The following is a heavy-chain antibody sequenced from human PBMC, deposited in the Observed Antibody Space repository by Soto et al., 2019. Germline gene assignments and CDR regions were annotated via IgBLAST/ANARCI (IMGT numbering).Heavy chain of an antibody. V-gene: IGHV4-34*01. J-gene: IGHJ6*02. D-gene: IGHD2-2*01. Sequence: SETLSLTCAVYGGSFSGYYWSWIRQPPGKGLEWIGEINHSGSTNYNPSLKSRVTISVDTSKNQFSLKLSSVTAADTAVYYCARQGGLICSSTSCFLFSTTYYYYYGMDVWGQGTTVTVSS. CDR2: INHSGST. CDR1: GGSFSGYY. CDR3: ARQGGLICSSTSCFLFSTTYYYYYGMDV.